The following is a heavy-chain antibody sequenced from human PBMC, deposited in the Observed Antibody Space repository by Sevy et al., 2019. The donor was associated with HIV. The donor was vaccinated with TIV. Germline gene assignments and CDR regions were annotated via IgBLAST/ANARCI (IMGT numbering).Heavy chain of an antibody. Sequence: GGSLRLSCAASGFTFSDYYMSWIRQAPGKGLEWVSYISSSGSTIYYADSVKGRFTISRDNAKNSLYLQMNSLIAEDTGVYYCARVPNQTYYGSGSYYNSGWFDPWGQGTLVTVSS. D-gene: IGHD3-10*01. V-gene: IGHV3-11*01. CDR3: ARVPNQTYYGSGSYYNSGWFDP. CDR2: ISSSGSTI. J-gene: IGHJ5*02. CDR1: GFTFSDYY.